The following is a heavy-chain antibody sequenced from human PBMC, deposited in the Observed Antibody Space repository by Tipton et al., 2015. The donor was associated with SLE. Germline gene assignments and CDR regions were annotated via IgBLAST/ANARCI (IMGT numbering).Heavy chain of an antibody. CDR1: GGSISSSSYY. CDR2: IYYSGST. Sequence: TLSLTCTVSGGSISSSSYYWGWMRQPPGKGLEWIGSIYYSGSTYYNPSLKSRVTMSVDTSQNQFSLKLNSVTAADTAVYYCARAAGRDGYTSSWTPFEYWGQGTLVTVSS. V-gene: IGHV4-39*07. CDR3: ARAAGRDGYTSSWTPFEY. J-gene: IGHJ4*02. D-gene: IGHD6-13*01.